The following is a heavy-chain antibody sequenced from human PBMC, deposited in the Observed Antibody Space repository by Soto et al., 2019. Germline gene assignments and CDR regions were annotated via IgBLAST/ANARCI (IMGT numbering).Heavy chain of an antibody. Sequence: EVQLLESGGGLVQPGGSLRLSCAASGFTFSSYAMSWVRQAPGKGLEWVSAISGSGGSTYYADSVKGRFTISRDKSKNTLYLQMNSLRAEDTAVYYCAKERGSSWYVYYYYGMDVWGQGTTVTVSS. CDR1: GFTFSSYA. V-gene: IGHV3-23*01. CDR2: ISGSGGST. CDR3: AKERGSSWYVYYYYGMDV. J-gene: IGHJ6*02. D-gene: IGHD6-13*01.